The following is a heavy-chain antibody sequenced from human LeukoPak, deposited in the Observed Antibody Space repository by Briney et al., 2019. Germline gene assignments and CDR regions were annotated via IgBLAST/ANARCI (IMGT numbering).Heavy chain of an antibody. D-gene: IGHD3-3*01. J-gene: IGHJ4*02. Sequence: PGGSLRLSCAASGFTFSSYAMSWVRQAPGKGLEWVSAISGSGCSTYYADSVKGRFTISRDNSKNTLYLQMNSLRAEDTAVYYCAKRGHDFWSGYNDYWGQGTLVTVSS. CDR2: ISGSGCST. CDR3: AKRGHDFWSGYNDY. CDR1: GFTFSSYA. V-gene: IGHV3-23*01.